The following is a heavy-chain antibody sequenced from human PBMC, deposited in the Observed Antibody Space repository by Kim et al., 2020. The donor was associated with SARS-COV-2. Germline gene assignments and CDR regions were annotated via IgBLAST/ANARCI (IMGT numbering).Heavy chain of an antibody. CDR2: INAGNGNT. D-gene: IGHD3-10*01. CDR1: GYTFTSYA. CDR3: ARDQVPFGLRYYYYGMDV. V-gene: IGHV1-3*01. Sequence: ASVKVSCKASGYTFTSYAIHWVRQAPGQRLEWMGWINAGNGNTKYSQKFQGRVTITRDTSASTAYMELSSLRSEDTAVYYCARDQVPFGLRYYYYGMDVWGQGTTVTVFS. J-gene: IGHJ6*02.